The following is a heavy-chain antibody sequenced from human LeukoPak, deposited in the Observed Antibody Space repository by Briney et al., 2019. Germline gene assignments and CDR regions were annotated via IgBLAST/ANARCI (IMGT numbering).Heavy chain of an antibody. CDR2: ISAYNGNT. D-gene: IGHD3-16*02. CDR1: GYTFTSYG. CDR3: ARFSRGLGELSPVPLDY. J-gene: IGHJ4*02. Sequence: ASAKVSCKASGYTFTSYGISWVRQAPGQGLEWMGWISAYNGNTNYAQKLQGRVTMTTDTSTSTAYMELRSLRSDDTAVYYCARFSRGLGELSPVPLDYWGQGTLVTVSS. V-gene: IGHV1-18*01.